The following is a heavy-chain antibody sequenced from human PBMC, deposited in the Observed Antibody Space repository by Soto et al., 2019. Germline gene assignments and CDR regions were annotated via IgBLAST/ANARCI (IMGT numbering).Heavy chain of an antibody. J-gene: IGHJ5*02. Sequence: PSETLSLTWTVSGGSISSGGYYWSWIRQPPGKGLEWIGSFYYSGTTYYNPSLRSRVTISGDTSKNQFSLKLSSVTAADTAVYHCARRLPGDNWFDPWGQGTLVTVSS. V-gene: IGHV4-39*01. D-gene: IGHD3-16*01. CDR3: ARRLPGDNWFDP. CDR2: FYYSGTT. CDR1: GGSISSGGYY.